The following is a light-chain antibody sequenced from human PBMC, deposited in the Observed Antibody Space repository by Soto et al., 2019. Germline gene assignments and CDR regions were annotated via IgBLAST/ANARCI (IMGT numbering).Light chain of an antibody. V-gene: IGLV2-14*01. CDR1: SSDIGAYDY. Sequence: QSVMPQPASLSGSPGQSITISCTGTSSDIGAYDYVSWFQQHPGKAPKLMISEVNNRPSGVSNRFSGSKSGNTAYLTISGLQVEDEAEYFCFLFTTTTTHVFGTAPKVTV. CDR2: EVN. J-gene: IGLJ1*01. CDR3: FLFTTTTTHV.